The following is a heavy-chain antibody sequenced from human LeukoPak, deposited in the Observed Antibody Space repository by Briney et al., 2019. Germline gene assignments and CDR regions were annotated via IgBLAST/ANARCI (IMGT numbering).Heavy chain of an antibody. V-gene: IGHV3-48*01. CDR3: ARDYDFWSGYYTGIFDY. CDR2: ISSGSSTI. J-gene: IGHJ4*02. CDR1: GFTFSSFS. Sequence: GGSLRLSCAASGFTFSSFSMDWVRQAPGKGLEWVSYISSGSSTIYYADSVKGRFTISRDNAKNSLYLQMNSLRAEDTAVYYCARDYDFWSGYYTGIFDYWGQGTLVTVSS. D-gene: IGHD3-3*01.